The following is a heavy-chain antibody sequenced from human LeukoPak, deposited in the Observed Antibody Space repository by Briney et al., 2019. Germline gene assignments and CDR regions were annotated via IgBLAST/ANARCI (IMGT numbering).Heavy chain of an antibody. D-gene: IGHD5-18*01. Sequence: PGGSLRLSCAASGFTFSSYRMNWVRQAPGKGLEWVSSISSSSSYIYYADSVKGRFTISRDNAKNSLYLQMNSLRAEDTAVYYCARGGGYSYGQKYYFDYWGQGTLVTVSS. J-gene: IGHJ4*02. V-gene: IGHV3-21*01. CDR3: ARGGGYSYGQKYYFDY. CDR1: GFTFSSYR. CDR2: ISSSSSYI.